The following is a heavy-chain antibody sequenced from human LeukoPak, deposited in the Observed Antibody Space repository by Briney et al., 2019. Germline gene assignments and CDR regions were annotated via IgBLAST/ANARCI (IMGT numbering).Heavy chain of an antibody. Sequence: GGSLRLSCAASGFTFSNYAMSWVRQAPGKGLEWVSGISGSGGSTYYADSVKGRFTISRDNSKNTLYLQMNSLRAEDMAVYYCARIEWERLGRAFDIWGQGTMVTVSS. CDR3: ARIEWERLGRAFDI. CDR1: GFTFSNYA. CDR2: ISGSGGST. J-gene: IGHJ3*02. V-gene: IGHV3-23*01. D-gene: IGHD1-26*01.